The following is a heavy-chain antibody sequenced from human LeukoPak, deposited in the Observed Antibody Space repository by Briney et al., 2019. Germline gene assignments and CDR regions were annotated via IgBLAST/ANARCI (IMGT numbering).Heavy chain of an antibody. CDR2: ISSSSSYI. Sequence: GGSLRLSCAASGFTFSSYSMNWVRQAPGKGLEWVSSISSSSSYIYYADSVKGRFTISRDNAKNSLYLQMNSLRAEDTAVYYCARERGDSMALYYYYMDVWGKGPRSPSP. D-gene: IGHD4/OR15-4a*01. J-gene: IGHJ6*03. V-gene: IGHV3-21*01. CDR3: ARERGDSMALYYYYMDV. CDR1: GFTFSSYS.